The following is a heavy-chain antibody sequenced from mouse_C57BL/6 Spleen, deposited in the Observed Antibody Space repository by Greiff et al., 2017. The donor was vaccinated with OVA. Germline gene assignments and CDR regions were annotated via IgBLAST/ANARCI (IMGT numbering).Heavy chain of an antibody. Sequence: DVMLVESGGGLVKPGGSLKLSCAASGFTFSSYAMSWVRQTPEKRLEWVATISDGGSYTYYPDNVKGRFTISRDNAKNNLYLQMSHLKSEDTAMYYCARELTAYAMDYWGQGTSVTVSS. J-gene: IGHJ4*01. CDR2: ISDGGSYT. D-gene: IGHD4-1*01. V-gene: IGHV5-4*03. CDR1: GFTFSSYA. CDR3: ARELTAYAMDY.